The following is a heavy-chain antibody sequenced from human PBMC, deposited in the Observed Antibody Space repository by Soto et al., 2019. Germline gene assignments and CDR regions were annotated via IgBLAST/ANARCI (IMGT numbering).Heavy chain of an antibody. Sequence: QVQLVQSGDEVRKPGSSVKVSCKASGYIFVNYGIAWVRQAPGQGLEWMGWISPYSGNTQYASKVQGRLTMNTDTYRSTDYMNLGSLTADDTAVYYCAMVDNYVTPTPQDVWGQGTTVTVSS. CDR1: GYIFVNYG. CDR3: AMVDNYVTPTPQDV. J-gene: IGHJ6*02. D-gene: IGHD3-16*01. CDR2: ISPYSGNT. V-gene: IGHV1-18*01.